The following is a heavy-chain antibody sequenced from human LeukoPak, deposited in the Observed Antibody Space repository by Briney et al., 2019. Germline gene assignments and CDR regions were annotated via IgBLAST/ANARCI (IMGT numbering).Heavy chain of an antibody. V-gene: IGHV3-11*04. J-gene: IGHJ4*02. CDR2: ISSSGSTI. CDR3: ARDLTIFGVAADY. D-gene: IGHD3-3*01. Sequence: GGSLRLSCAASGFTFSDYYMSWIRQAPEKGLEWVSYISSSGSTIYYADSVKGRYTISRDNAKNSLYLQMSSLRAEDTAVYYCARDLTIFGVAADYWGQGTLVTVSS. CDR1: GFTFSDYY.